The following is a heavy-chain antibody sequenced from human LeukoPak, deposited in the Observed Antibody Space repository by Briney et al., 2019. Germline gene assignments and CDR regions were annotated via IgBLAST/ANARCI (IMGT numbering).Heavy chain of an antibody. CDR3: ARGPDSSGYYYFDY. CDR1: GGSISSSSYY. V-gene: IGHV4-39*07. Sequence: MASETLSLTCTVSGGSISSSSYYWDWIRQSPGKGLEWLGSIYYVGSTYYNPSLKSRVIISVDTSKNQFSLKLSSVTAADTAVYYCARGPDSSGYYYFDYWGQGTLVTVAS. CDR2: IYYVGST. D-gene: IGHD3-22*01. J-gene: IGHJ4*02.